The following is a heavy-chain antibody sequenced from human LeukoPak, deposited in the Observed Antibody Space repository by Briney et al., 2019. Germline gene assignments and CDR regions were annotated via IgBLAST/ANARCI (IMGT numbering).Heavy chain of an antibody. CDR1: GYTFTGYS. J-gene: IGHJ3*02. V-gene: IGHV1-18*04. D-gene: IGHD3-22*01. CDR3: ARDQGPPPYYYDSSGSLMGAFDI. CDR2: ISAYNGNT. Sequence: GASVKVSCKASGYTFTGYSMHWVRQAPGQGLEWMGWISAYNGNTNYAQKLQGRVTMTTDTSTSTAYMELRSLRSDDTAVYYCARDQGPPPYYYDSSGSLMGAFDIWGQGTMVTVSS.